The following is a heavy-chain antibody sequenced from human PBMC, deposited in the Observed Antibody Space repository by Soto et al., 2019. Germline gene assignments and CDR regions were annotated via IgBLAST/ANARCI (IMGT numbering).Heavy chain of an antibody. Sequence: PGGSMRLSCSASGFTFRSYAMSWVRQAPGKGLEWVSGISGGGSDTYYADSVKGRFTISRDNSKNTLYLQMNSLRAEDTAVYYCAKRPGKKDPRDCSGGSCPDYWGQGTLVTVSS. V-gene: IGHV3-23*01. CDR3: AKRPGKKDPRDCSGGSCPDY. J-gene: IGHJ4*02. D-gene: IGHD2-15*01. CDR2: ISGGGSDT. CDR1: GFTFRSYA.